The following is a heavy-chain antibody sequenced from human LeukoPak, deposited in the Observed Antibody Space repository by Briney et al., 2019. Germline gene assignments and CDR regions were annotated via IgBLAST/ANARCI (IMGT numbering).Heavy chain of an antibody. CDR2: IYTSGST. V-gene: IGHV4-61*02. CDR3: ARRVYGDFAFDY. J-gene: IGHJ4*02. CDR1: GGSISSGSYY. Sequence: SETLSLTCTVSGGSISSGSYYWSWIRQPAGKGLEWIGRIYTSGSTNYNPSLKSRVTISVDKSKNQFSLKLSSVTAADTAVYYCARRVYGDFAFDYWGQGTLVTVSS. D-gene: IGHD4-17*01.